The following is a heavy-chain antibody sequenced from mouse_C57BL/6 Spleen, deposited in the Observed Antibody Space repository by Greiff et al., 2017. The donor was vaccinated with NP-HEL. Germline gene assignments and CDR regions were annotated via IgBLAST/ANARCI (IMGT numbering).Heavy chain of an antibody. V-gene: IGHV1-72*01. Sequence: QVQLQQSGAELVKPGASVKLSCKASGYTFNSYWMHWVKQRPGRGLEWIGRIDPNSGGTKYNEKCKSKATLTVDKPSSTAYMQLSSLTSEDSAVYYGARVAYGNYEGVLDWFADWGQGTLVTVSA. CDR2: IDPNSGGT. CDR1: GYTFNSYW. D-gene: IGHD2-10*02. J-gene: IGHJ3*01. CDR3: ARVAYGNYEGVLDWFAD.